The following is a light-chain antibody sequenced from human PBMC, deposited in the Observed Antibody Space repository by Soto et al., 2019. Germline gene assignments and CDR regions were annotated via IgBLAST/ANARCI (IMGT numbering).Light chain of an antibody. V-gene: IGLV2-11*01. Sequence: QSALTQPRSMSGSPGQSVTISCTGTSSDVGTYTYVSWYQQHPGKAPKLIIYDVIKRPSGVPDRFSGSKSGNTASLTISGLQAEDEADYYCCSYAGSYTHVFGTGTKVTV. J-gene: IGLJ1*01. CDR2: DVI. CDR1: SSDVGTYTY. CDR3: CSYAGSYTHV.